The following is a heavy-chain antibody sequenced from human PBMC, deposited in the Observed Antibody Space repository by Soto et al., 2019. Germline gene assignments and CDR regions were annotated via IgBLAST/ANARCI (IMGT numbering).Heavy chain of an antibody. Sequence: ASVKVSCKASGYTFTSYAMHWVRQAPGQRLEWMGWINAGNGNTKYSQKFQGRVTITRDTSASTAYMELSSLRSEDTAVYYCARSIVVVTALAYWGQGPLVPVSP. CDR2: INAGNGNT. V-gene: IGHV1-3*01. CDR1: GYTFTSYA. J-gene: IGHJ4*02. CDR3: ARSIVVVTALAY. D-gene: IGHD2-21*02.